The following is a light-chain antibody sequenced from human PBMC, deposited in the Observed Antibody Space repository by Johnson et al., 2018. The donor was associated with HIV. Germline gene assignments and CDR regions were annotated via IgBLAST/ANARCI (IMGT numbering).Light chain of an antibody. J-gene: IGLJ1*01. Sequence: QSVLTQSPSVSAAPGQKVTISCSGSSSNIGSHYVSWYQHLPGTAPKLLIYENNRRPSGIPDRFSGSQSGTSATLGITGLQTGDEADYYCGTWDSSLRKVFGPGTKVPVL. CDR3: GTWDSSLRKV. V-gene: IGLV1-51*02. CDR1: SSNIGSHY. CDR2: ENN.